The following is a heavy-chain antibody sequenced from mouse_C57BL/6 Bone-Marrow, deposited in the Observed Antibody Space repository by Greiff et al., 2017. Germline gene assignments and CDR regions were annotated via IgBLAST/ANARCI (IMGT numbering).Heavy chain of an antibody. D-gene: IGHD2-4*01. V-gene: IGHV1-76*01. CDR2: IYPGSGNT. Sequence: QVQLQQSGAELVRPGASVKLSCKASGYTFTDSYINWVKQRPGQGLEWIARIYPGSGNTYYNEKFKGKATLTAEKSSSTAYMQLSSLTSEDDAVYFCARDDYGGHWYFDVWGTGTPVTVSS. J-gene: IGHJ1*03. CDR1: GYTFTDSY. CDR3: ARDDYGGHWYFDV.